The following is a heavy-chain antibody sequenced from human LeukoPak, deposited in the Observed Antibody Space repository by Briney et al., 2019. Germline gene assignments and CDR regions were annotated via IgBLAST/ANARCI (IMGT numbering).Heavy chain of an antibody. J-gene: IGHJ4*02. CDR2: IYYLDAT. D-gene: IGHD3-10*01. V-gene: IGHV4-31*03. CDR1: GTSISSSTYYY. CDR3: ARLNYYDSGSLTYSFDY. Sequence: SQTLPLTCTVSGTSISSSTYYYWSWIRQHPGEAPEWMGYIYYLDATYYNPSLKSRVSISVAASENQFSLKLTSVTAADTAVYYCARLNYYDSGSLTYSFDYWGQGTLVTVSP.